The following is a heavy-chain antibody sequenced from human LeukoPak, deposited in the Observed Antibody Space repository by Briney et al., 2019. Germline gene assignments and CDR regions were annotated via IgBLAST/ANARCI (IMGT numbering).Heavy chain of an antibody. CDR3: ARAPYYYYYMDV. Sequence: SETLSLTCTVSGGSISSGSYYWSWIRQPAGKGLEWIGRIYTSGSTNYNPSLKSRVTMSVDTSKNQFSLKLSSVTAADTAVYYRARAPYYYYYMDVWGKGTTVTVSS. CDR2: IYTSGST. V-gene: IGHV4-61*02. J-gene: IGHJ6*03. CDR1: GGSISSGSYY.